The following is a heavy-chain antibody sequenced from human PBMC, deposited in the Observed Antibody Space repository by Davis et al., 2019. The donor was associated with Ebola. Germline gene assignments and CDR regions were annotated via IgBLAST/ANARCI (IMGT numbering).Heavy chain of an antibody. V-gene: IGHV4-4*02. J-gene: IGHJ6*02. CDR2: IYHSGST. D-gene: IGHD3-9*01. CDR3: ARHYYDILTGYYLYYYYGMDV. Sequence: SETLSLTCAVSGGFISSSNWWSWVRQPPGKGLEWIGEIYHSGSTNYNPSLNSRVTISLDTSKNQFSLQLSSVTAADTAVYYCARHYYDILTGYYLYYYYGMDVWGQGTTVTVSS. CDR1: GGFISSSNW.